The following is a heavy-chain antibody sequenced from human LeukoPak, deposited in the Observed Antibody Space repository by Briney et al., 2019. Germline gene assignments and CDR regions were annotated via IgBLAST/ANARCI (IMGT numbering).Heavy chain of an antibody. CDR2: ISSSSSYI. CDR1: GFTFSSYS. CDR3: ARDLWGYSSSDNFDY. D-gene: IGHD6-6*01. J-gene: IGHJ4*02. V-gene: IGHV3-21*01. Sequence: GGSLRLSCAVSGFTFSSYSMNWVRQAPGKGLEWVSSISSSSSYIYYADSVKGRFTISRDNAKNSLYLQMNSLRAEDTAVYYCARDLWGYSSSDNFDYWGQGTLVTVSS.